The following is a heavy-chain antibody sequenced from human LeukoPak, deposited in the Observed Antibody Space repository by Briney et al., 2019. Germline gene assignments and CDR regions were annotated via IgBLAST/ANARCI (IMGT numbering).Heavy chain of an antibody. CDR2: INHSGST. J-gene: IGHJ4*02. Sequence: SETLSLTCAVYGGSFSGYYWSWIRQPPGKGLEWIGEINHSGSTNYNPSLKSRVTISVDTPKNQFSLKLSSVTAADTAVYYCARGDPYNWNDYYWGQGTLVTVSS. V-gene: IGHV4-34*01. CDR3: ARGDPYNWNDYY. CDR1: GGSFSGYY. D-gene: IGHD1-20*01.